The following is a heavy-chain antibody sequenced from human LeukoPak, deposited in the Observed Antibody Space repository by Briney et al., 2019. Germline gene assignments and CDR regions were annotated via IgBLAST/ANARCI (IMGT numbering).Heavy chain of an antibody. CDR3: ASSRYSSSSNFDY. D-gene: IGHD6-6*01. Sequence: GGSLRLSCAASGFTFSSYNMNWVRQAPGKGLEWVSSISSSSSYIYYADSVKGRFTISRDNAKNTLYLQMNSLRVEDTAVYYCASSRYSSSSNFDYWGQGTLVTVSS. CDR1: GFTFSSYN. J-gene: IGHJ4*02. CDR2: ISSSSSYI. V-gene: IGHV3-21*01.